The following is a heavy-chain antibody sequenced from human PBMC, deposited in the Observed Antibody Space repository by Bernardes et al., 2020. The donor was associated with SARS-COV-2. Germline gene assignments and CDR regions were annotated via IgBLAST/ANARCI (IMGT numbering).Heavy chain of an antibody. CDR3: ARGLRYFPD. Sequence: GWSLRLSCAASGFTFASSWMTWVRQGPGKGLEWVGNIKEDGSEKDYVDSVKGRFTISRDNADNSLFLQMTSLRADDTAVYYCARGLRYFPDWGQGTLVAVSS. J-gene: IGHJ4*02. D-gene: IGHD3-9*01. CDR1: GFTFASSW. CDR2: IKEDGSEK. V-gene: IGHV3-7*04.